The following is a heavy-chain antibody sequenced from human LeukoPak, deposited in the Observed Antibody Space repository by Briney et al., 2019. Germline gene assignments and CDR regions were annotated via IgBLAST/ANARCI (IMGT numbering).Heavy chain of an antibody. D-gene: IGHD2-2*01. J-gene: IGHJ5*02. CDR2: ISSSGSTI. CDR1: GFTFSSYE. Sequence: GGSLRLSCAASGFTFSSYEMNWVRQAPGKGLEWVSYISSSGSTIYYADSVEGRFTISRDNAKNSLYLQMNSLRAEDTAVYYCARDLGDRYCSSTSCHNWFDPWGQGTLVTVSS. CDR3: ARDLGDRYCSSTSCHNWFDP. V-gene: IGHV3-48*03.